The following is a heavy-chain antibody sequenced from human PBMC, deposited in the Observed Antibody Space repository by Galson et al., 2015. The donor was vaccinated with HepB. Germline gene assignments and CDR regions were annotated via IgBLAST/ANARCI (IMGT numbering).Heavy chain of an antibody. CDR3: ARESHPYDSSGSDHDAFDI. Sequence: SVKVSCKASGYSFTDYHIHWVRQAPGQGLEWMGWINPNSGGTNYAQNFQGRVTMTRDTSLSTAYMDLSRLRSDDTAVYYCARESHPYDSSGSDHDAFDIWGQGTMVTVSS. J-gene: IGHJ3*02. CDR1: GYSFTDYH. V-gene: IGHV1-2*02. CDR2: INPNSGGT. D-gene: IGHD3-22*01.